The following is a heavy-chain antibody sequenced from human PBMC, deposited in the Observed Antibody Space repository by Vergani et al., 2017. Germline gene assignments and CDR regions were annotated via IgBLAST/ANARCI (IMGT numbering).Heavy chain of an antibody. J-gene: IGHJ6*03. Sequence: EVQLLESGGGLVQPGGSLRLTCAASEFTFSNYAMNWVRQAPGKGLEWVSGISGSGVSAYYTDSVKGRFTISRDNSKNMLFLQMNNLRTEDTAIYYCAKGEGYYYYMDVWGKGTTVTVSS. V-gene: IGHV3-23*01. CDR1: EFTFSNYA. CDR3: AKGEGYYYYMDV. CDR2: ISGSGVSA.